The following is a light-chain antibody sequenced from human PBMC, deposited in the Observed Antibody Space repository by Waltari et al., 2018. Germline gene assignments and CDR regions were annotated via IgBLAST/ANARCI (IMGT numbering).Light chain of an antibody. CDR2: AAS. CDR3: QKYNSAPWT. J-gene: IGKJ1*01. CDR1: QGIGND. V-gene: IGKV1-27*01. Sequence: DFQMTQSPSSLSASIGDTVTITCRASQGIGNDLAWYQQKPGKSPNLLIYAASTLQSGVPSRFSGSGFGTDFSLTISSLQPEDVATYYCQKYNSAPWTFGQGTKVEIK.